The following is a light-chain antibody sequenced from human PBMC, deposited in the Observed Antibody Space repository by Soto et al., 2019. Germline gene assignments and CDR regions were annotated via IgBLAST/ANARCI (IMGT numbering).Light chain of an antibody. CDR1: QSLLHSNGYSY. J-gene: IGKJ4*01. V-gene: IGKV2-28*01. CDR3: MQGLHSPLT. CDR2: LGS. Sequence: DIVMTQSPLSLPVTPGEPASISCRSSQSLLHSNGYSYLDWYLQKPGQSPQLLIYLGSNRASGVPDRFSGSGSGTDFTLKISRVEAEDVGVYFCMQGLHSPLTFGGGTKVEIK.